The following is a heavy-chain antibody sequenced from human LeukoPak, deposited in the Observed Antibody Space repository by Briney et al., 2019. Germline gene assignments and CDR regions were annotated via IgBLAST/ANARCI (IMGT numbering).Heavy chain of an antibody. CDR2: INHSGST. Sequence: SETLSLTCAVYGRSFSGYLWNWIRQPPGKGLEWIGEINHSGSTYYNPSLKSRVTISVDTSKNQVSLKLTSVTAADTAVYYCARSGDCSSTSCSIDYWGQGTLVTVSS. CDR1: GRSFSGYL. J-gene: IGHJ4*02. D-gene: IGHD2-2*01. CDR3: ARSGDCSSTSCSIDY. V-gene: IGHV4-34*01.